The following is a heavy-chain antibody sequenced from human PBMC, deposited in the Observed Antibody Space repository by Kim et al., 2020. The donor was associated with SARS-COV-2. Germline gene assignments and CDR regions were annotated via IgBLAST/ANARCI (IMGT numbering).Heavy chain of an antibody. CDR3: TRDRRDSSGWGYYYGMDV. Sequence: KGRITISRNESKSIAYLQMNSLKTEDTAVYYCTRDRRDSSGWGYYYGMDVWGQGTTVTVSS. J-gene: IGHJ6*02. D-gene: IGHD6-19*01. V-gene: IGHV3-49*02.